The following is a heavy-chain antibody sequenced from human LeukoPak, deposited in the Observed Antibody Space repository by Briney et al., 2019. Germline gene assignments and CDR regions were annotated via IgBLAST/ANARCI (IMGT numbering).Heavy chain of an antibody. V-gene: IGHV3-66*01. Sequence: GGSLRLSCAASGFTFSSYAMSWVRQAPGKGLEWVSVIYSGGSTYYADSVKGRFTISRDNSKNTLYLQMNSLRAEDTAVYYCARDVPPDYGDYGWFDPWGQGTLVTVSS. CDR3: ARDVPPDYGDYGWFDP. CDR2: IYSGGST. CDR1: GFTFSSYA. J-gene: IGHJ5*02. D-gene: IGHD4-17*01.